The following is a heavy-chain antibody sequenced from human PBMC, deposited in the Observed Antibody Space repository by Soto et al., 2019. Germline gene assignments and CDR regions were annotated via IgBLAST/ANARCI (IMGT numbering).Heavy chain of an antibody. CDR1: GVTFSSYA. J-gene: IGHJ4*02. CDR2: IIPIFGTA. CDR3: ARDNEMATTPYYFDY. D-gene: IGHD5-12*01. V-gene: IGHV1-69*13. Sequence: VKVSCKASGVTFSSYAISCVRQSPGQGLEWMGGIIPIFGTANYAQKFQGRVTITADESTSTAYMELSSLRSEDTAVYYCARDNEMATTPYYFDYWGQGTLVTVSS.